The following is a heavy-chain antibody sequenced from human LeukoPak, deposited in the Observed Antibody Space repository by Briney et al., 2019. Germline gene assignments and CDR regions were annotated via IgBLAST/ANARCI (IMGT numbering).Heavy chain of an antibody. CDR2: MNPNSGNT. D-gene: IGHD3-3*01. V-gene: IGHV1-8*01. Sequence: ASVKVSCKASGYTFTSYDINWVRQATGQGLEWMGWMNPNSGNTGYAQKFQGRVTMTRNTSISTAYMELSSLRSEDTAVNYCARVPFSLLRFWGRNYYYGMDVWGQGTTVTVSS. CDR3: ARVPFSLLRFWGRNYYYGMDV. CDR1: GYTFTSYD. J-gene: IGHJ6*02.